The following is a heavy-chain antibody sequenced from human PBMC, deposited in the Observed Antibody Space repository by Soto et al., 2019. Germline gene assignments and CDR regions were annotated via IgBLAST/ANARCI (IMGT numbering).Heavy chain of an antibody. J-gene: IGHJ6*02. V-gene: IGHV4-34*01. Sequence: SETLSLTCAVYGGSFSGYYWSWIRQPPGKGLEWIGEINHSGSTNYNPSLKSRVTISVDTSKNQFSLELSSVTAADTAVYYCARWEYYYDSSGYYFSYYYYGMDVWGQGTTVTVSS. CDR2: INHSGST. CDR3: ARWEYYYDSSGYYFSYYYYGMDV. CDR1: GGSFSGYY. D-gene: IGHD3-22*01.